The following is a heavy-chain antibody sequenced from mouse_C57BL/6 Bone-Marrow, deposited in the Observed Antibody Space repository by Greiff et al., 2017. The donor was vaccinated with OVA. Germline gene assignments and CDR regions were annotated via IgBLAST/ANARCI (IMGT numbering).Heavy chain of an antibody. CDR3: ARENSNYSYWYFDV. Sequence: ESGPGLVKPSQSLSLTCSVTGYSITSGYYWNWIRQFPGNKLEWMGYISYDGSNNYNPSLKNRISITRDTSKNQFFLKLNSVTTEDTATYYCARENSNYSYWYFDVWGTGTTVTVSS. V-gene: IGHV3-6*01. D-gene: IGHD2-5*01. J-gene: IGHJ1*03. CDR1: GYSITSGYY. CDR2: ISYDGSN.